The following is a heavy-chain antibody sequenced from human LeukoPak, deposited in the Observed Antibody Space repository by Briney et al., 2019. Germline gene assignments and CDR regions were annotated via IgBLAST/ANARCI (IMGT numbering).Heavy chain of an antibody. J-gene: IGHJ4*02. CDR2: IYYSGST. CDR1: GFTFSNFG. V-gene: IGHV4-59*08. CDR3: ARHGRDGYKGDFDY. Sequence: GSLRLSCAASGFTFSNFGVNWVRQAPGKGLEWIGYIYYSGSTNYNPSLKSRVTISVDTSKNQFSLKLSSVTAADTAVYYCARHGRDGYKGDFDYWGQGTLVTVSS. D-gene: IGHD5-24*01.